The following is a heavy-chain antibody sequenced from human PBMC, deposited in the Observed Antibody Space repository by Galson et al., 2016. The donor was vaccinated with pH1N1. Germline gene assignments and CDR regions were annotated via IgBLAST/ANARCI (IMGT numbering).Heavy chain of an antibody. CDR3: AKGDGGSCYSVVDY. D-gene: IGHD2-15*01. Sequence: SLRLSCAASGFTFSSYAMSCVRQAPGKGLEWVSGISGSGDSTFYANSVKGRFTISRDSSKSTLYLQMNSLRAEDTAVYYCAKGDGGSCYSVVDYWGQGTLVTVSS. CDR1: GFTFSSYA. CDR2: ISGSGDST. V-gene: IGHV3-23*01. J-gene: IGHJ4*02.